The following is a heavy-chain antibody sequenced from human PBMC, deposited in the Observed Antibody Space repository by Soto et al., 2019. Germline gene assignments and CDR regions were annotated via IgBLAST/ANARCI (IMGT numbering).Heavy chain of an antibody. CDR2: MSGSSSTT. D-gene: IGHD1-7*01. J-gene: IGHJ4*02. V-gene: IGHV3-23*01. CDR1: GITFRNYA. CDR3: AKNQERELPRVIDF. Sequence: EVRLLESGGGLVKPGGSLRLSCAPSGITFRNYAMSWCRQAPGGVLEWVSSMSGSSSTTYYADSVRGRFTISRDRSKNPLYLQMSSLRAEDTALYYCAKNQERELPRVIDFWGQGTLVTVSS.